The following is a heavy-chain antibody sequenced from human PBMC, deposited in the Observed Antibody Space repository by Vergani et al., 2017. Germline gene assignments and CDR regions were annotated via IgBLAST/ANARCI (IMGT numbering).Heavy chain of an antibody. CDR2: ISYYGSNK. CDR3: ARDSRDIYKDYYYYMDV. Sequence: QVQLVESGGGVVQPGGSLRLSCAASGFTFSSYTMHWVRQAPGKGLEGVAVISYYGSNKYYADSVKGRCTIARDNSKNTLCQQMNSRRAEDTAVYYCARDSRDIYKDYYYYMDVWGKGSTVTVSS. J-gene: IGHJ6*03. D-gene: IGHD5-24*01. V-gene: IGHV3-30-3*01. CDR1: GFTFSSYT.